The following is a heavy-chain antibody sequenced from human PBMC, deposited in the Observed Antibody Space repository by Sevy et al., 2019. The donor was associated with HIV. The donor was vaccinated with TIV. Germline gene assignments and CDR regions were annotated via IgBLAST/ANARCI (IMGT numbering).Heavy chain of an antibody. CDR1: GFTFSEFG. CDR3: ARDRGEILRSAFKS. Sequence: GGSLRLSCAASGFTFSEFGMHWVRQAPGKGLEWVAVISHDGRNNKYNADSVKGRFTISSDNSKNTLYLQMNSLRADDTAIYYCARDRGEILRSAFKSWGQGTLVTVSS. J-gene: IGHJ5*02. CDR2: ISHDGRNNK. V-gene: IGHV3-30*04. D-gene: IGHD3-10*01.